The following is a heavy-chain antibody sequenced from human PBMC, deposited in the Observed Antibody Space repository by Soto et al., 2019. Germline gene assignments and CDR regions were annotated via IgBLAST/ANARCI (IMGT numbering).Heavy chain of an antibody. Sequence: QVQLVQSGAEVRKPGASVKVSCKASGYTFTSYYIHWVRQAPGQGLEWMGIIKPSGGSTTYAQKFRGRVTMTRDTSTRTVYMELSSLRSEDTAVYYCARETLSSFMGNWFDPWGQGTLVTVSS. D-gene: IGHD3-3*02. CDR1: GYTFTSYY. J-gene: IGHJ5*02. CDR2: IKPSGGST. CDR3: ARETLSSFMGNWFDP. V-gene: IGHV1-46*01.